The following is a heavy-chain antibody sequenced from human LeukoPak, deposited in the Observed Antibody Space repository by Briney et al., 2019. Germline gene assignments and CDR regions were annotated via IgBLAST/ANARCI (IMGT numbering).Heavy chain of an antibody. CDR3: AKAMTTEYYYYYYMDV. CDR1: GFTFSSYW. J-gene: IGHJ6*03. V-gene: IGHV3-7*01. D-gene: IGHD4-11*01. Sequence: GGSLRLSCAASGFTFSSYWMSWVRQAPGKGLEWVANIKQDGSEKYYVDSVKGRFTISRDNAKNSLYLQMNSLRAEDTAVYYCAKAMTTEYYYYYYMDVWGKGTTVTVSS. CDR2: IKQDGSEK.